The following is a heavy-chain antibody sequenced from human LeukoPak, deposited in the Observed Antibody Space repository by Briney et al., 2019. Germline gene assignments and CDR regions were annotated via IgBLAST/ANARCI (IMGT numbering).Heavy chain of an antibody. CDR2: IYTSGST. D-gene: IGHD5-18*01. Sequence: SETLYLTCTVSGGSISSGSYYWSWIRRPAGKGLEWIGRIYTSGSTNYNPSLKSRVTISVDTSKNQFSLKLSSVTAADTAAYYCVNTAMVTWGQGTLVTVSS. CDR3: VNTAMVT. CDR1: GGSISSGSYY. V-gene: IGHV4-61*02. J-gene: IGHJ4*02.